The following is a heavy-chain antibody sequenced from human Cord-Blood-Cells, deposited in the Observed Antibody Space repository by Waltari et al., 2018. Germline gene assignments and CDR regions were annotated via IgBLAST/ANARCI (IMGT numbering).Heavy chain of an antibody. CDR2: ISWDGGST. CDR1: GFTFDAYA. J-gene: IGHJ4*02. Sequence: EVQLVESGGVVVQPGGSMRLSCAASGFTFDAYAMPWVRQAPGKGLEWVSLISWDGGSTYYADSVKGRFTISRDNSKNSLYLQMNSLRAEDTALYYCAKSSPRYCSSTSCYFDYWGQGTLVTVSS. V-gene: IGHV3-43D*03. CDR3: AKSSPRYCSSTSCYFDY. D-gene: IGHD2-2*01.